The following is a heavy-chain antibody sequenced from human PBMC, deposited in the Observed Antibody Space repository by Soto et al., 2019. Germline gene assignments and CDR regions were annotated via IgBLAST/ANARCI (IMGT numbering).Heavy chain of an antibody. Sequence: PSETLSLTCIVSGGSINSGGYYWSWIRQHPGKGLEWIGYIYYSGSTYYNPSLKSLVTISVDTSKNQFSLKLSSVTAADTAVYYCARAGRNSSHLKRGDYFDYWCQGTLVTVSS. J-gene: IGHJ4*02. V-gene: IGHV4-31*01. D-gene: IGHD3-22*01. CDR2: IYYSGST. CDR1: GGSINSGGYY. CDR3: ARAGRNSSHLKRGDYFDY.